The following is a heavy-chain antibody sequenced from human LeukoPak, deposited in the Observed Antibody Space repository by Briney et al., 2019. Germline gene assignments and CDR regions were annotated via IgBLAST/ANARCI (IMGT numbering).Heavy chain of an antibody. J-gene: IGHJ6*03. Sequence: PSETLSLTCTVSGGSISSSSYYWGWIRQPPGKGLEWIGSIYYSGSTYYNPSLKSRVTISVDTSKNQFSLKLSSVTAADTAVYYCAGDAYSGSYPFYYYYYYMDVWGKGTTVTVSS. D-gene: IGHD1-26*01. CDR2: IYYSGST. V-gene: IGHV4-39*07. CDR3: AGDAYSGSYPFYYYYYYMDV. CDR1: GGSISSSSYY.